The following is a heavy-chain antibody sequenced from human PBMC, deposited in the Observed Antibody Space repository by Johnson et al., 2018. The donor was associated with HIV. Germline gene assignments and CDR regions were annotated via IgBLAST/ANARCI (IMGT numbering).Heavy chain of an antibody. CDR2: ISYDGSNQ. D-gene: IGHD3-16*01. V-gene: IGHV3-30*18. J-gene: IGHJ3*02. Sequence: QVQLVESGGGVVQPGRSLRLSCAASGFTFSSYAMHWVRQAPGKGLEWVAVISYDGSNQYCADSVKGRFTISRDNSNKTVYLQMNSLGPEDTAVYYWAKPPSMGADAFDIWGQGTMVTVSS. CDR3: AKPPSMGADAFDI. CDR1: GFTFSSYA.